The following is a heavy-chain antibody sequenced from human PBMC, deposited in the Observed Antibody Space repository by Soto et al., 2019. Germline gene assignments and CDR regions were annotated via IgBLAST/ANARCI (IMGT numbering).Heavy chain of an antibody. CDR3: ARGYSQSGYSSSWVFDY. CDR1: GGSINSGGYY. D-gene: IGHD6-13*01. J-gene: IGHJ4*02. V-gene: IGHV4-31*03. Sequence: QVQLRESGPGLVKPSQTLSLTCTVSGGSINSGGYYWNWIRQHPGKGLEWIGYMYYSGSTYYHPFLRSRVIISAETSENHYPLQLRSVTAADTAVYLCARGYSQSGYSSSWVFDYWGQGTMVNVAS. CDR2: MYYSGST.